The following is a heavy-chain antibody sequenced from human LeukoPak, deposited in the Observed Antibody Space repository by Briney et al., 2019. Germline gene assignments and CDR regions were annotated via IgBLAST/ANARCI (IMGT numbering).Heavy chain of an antibody. CDR1: GFTLSSYS. D-gene: IGHD4-17*01. CDR3: AKATVTNYYYYMDV. V-gene: IGHV3-48*01. Sequence: GGSLRLSCAASGFTLSSYSMKWVRQAPGKGLEWVSYISISSSTIYYADSVKGRFTISRDNAKNSLYLQMNSLRAEDTAVYYCAKATVTNYYYYMDVWGKGTTVTVSS. CDR2: ISISSSTI. J-gene: IGHJ6*03.